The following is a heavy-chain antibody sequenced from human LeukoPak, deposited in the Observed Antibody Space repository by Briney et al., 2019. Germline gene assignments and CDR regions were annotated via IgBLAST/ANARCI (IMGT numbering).Heavy chain of an antibody. CDR3: ARIMWPNPSIDY. Sequence: QPGGSPRLSCAASGFTFSAYWMHWVRQAPGKGLVWVSRINSDGSTTSYADSGKGRFTISRDNAKNTLYLQMNSLRAEDTAVYYCARIMWPNPSIDYWGQGTLVTVSS. J-gene: IGHJ4*02. CDR1: GFTFSAYW. D-gene: IGHD2-21*01. V-gene: IGHV3-74*01. CDR2: INSDGSTT.